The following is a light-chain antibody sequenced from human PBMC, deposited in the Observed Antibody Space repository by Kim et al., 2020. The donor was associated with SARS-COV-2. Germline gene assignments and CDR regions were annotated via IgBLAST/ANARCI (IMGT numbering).Light chain of an antibody. CDR1: QGICNY. Sequence: ASVGDRVTITCRASQGICNYLVWFQQKPGKASKPLIYAASSLQSGVTSKFSGSGSGTDFTLTISSLQPEDSATYYCQQYNSYPLTFGGGTKVDI. CDR3: QQYNSYPLT. J-gene: IGKJ4*01. CDR2: AAS. V-gene: IGKV1-16*02.